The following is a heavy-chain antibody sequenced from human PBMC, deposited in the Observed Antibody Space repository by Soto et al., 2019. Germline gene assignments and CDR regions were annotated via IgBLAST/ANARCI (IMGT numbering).Heavy chain of an antibody. D-gene: IGHD6-19*01. CDR1: GYTFTRYG. CDR3: ARIVVAGYFDY. J-gene: IGHJ4*02. V-gene: IGHV1-3*04. CDR2: INTANGNV. Sequence: QVHLVQSGAEVKKPGASVKASCMASGYTFTRYGIHWVRQAPGQRLEWLGWINTANGNVKYSENFQGRVTITRDTAASTAYMELSSLRSEDTAVYYCARIVVAGYFDYWGQGTLVTVPS.